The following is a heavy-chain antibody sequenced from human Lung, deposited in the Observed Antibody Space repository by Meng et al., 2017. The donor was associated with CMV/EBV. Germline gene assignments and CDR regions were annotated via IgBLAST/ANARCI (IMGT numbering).Heavy chain of an antibody. CDR3: ARESSSWSYGNWFDS. V-gene: IGHV1-2*02. CDR2: IDPDSGGT. CDR1: GYTFIAYY. Sequence: AXVXVSXXASGYTFIAYYMHWVRQAPGQGLEWMGWIDPDSGGTNYAQKFQGRVTVTRDTPTSTAYMELSRLRSDDTAVYYCARESSSWSYGNWFDSWGQGXLVTVSS. J-gene: IGHJ5*01. D-gene: IGHD6-13*01.